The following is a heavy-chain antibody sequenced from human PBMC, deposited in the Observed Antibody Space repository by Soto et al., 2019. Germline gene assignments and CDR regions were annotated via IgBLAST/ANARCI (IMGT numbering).Heavy chain of an antibody. D-gene: IGHD5-18*01. CDR2: ISGRGDST. Sequence: GXSLRLSCAVSGFTFSSYAMSWFRQAPVKGLDWVSAISGRGDSTYYADSMKGRFTISRDNSKNMLFLQMDSLRAEDTAVFYCAKGRYSYGPYPLDYWGQGSLVTVSS. CDR1: GFTFSSYA. J-gene: IGHJ4*02. V-gene: IGHV3-23*01. CDR3: AKGRYSYGPYPLDY.